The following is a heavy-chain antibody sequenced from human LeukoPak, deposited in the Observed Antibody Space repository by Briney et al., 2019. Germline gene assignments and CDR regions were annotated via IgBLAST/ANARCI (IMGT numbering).Heavy chain of an antibody. V-gene: IGHV4-34*01. CDR1: GESFSYNY. J-gene: IGHJ4*02. D-gene: IGHD3-22*01. CDR3: ARGLGPMSPSLDY. Sequence: SDTLSLTCAVSGESFSYNYWTWVRQPPGKGLEWIGDINHSGRVNYRPSLKSRVTISADTSKSQFSLKLNAVTAADTAVYYCARGLGPMSPSLDYWGQGSLATVSS. CDR2: INHSGRV.